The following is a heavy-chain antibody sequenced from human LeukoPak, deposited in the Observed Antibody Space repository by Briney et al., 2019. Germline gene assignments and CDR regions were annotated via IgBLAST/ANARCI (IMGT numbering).Heavy chain of an antibody. J-gene: IGHJ5*02. CDR3: TKGPNGDYVGAFDP. V-gene: IGHV3-23*01. CDR1: GFSFSSFA. Sequence: PGGSLRLSCAASGFSFSSFAMTWVCQAPGKGLEWVSPITGGHYPTYNTDSVKGRFTISRDNSKNTLYLQMNSLRADDTAVYYCTKGPNGDYVGAFDPWGQGTLVTVSS. CDR2: ITGGHYPT. D-gene: IGHD4-17*01.